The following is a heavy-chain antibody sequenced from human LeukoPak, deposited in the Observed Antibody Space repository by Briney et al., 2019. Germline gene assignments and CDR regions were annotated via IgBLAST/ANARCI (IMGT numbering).Heavy chain of an antibody. J-gene: IGHJ4*02. Sequence: SETQSLTCGVSGGSISSTNWWTWVRQPPGEGLEWIGEVHLSGRTNYNPSLESRVTMSVDMSENHISLKLTSVTAADTAVYYCAREGGPYRPLDYSGQGTLVTVSS. CDR1: GGSISSTNW. CDR2: VHLSGRT. V-gene: IGHV4-4*02. CDR3: AREGGPYRPLDY.